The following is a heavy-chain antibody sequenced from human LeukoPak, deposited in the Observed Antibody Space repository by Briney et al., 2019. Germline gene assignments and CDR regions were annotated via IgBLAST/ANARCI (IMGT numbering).Heavy chain of an antibody. CDR3: ARVGWYSSGWYYFDY. CDR2: IYHSGST. Sequence: SETLSLTCTVSGYSISSGYYWGWIRQPPGKGLEWIGSIYHSGSTYYNPSLKSRVTISVDTSKNQFSLKLSSVTAADTAVYYCARVGWYSSGWYYFDYWGQGTLVTVSS. D-gene: IGHD6-19*01. V-gene: IGHV4-38-2*02. CDR1: GYSISSGYY. J-gene: IGHJ4*02.